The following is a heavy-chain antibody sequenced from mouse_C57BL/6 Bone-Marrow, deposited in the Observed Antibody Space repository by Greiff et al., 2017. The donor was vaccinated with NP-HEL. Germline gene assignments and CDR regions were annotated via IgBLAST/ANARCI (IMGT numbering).Heavy chain of an antibody. CDR3: APHYYGSPFCALDY. V-gene: IGHV1-85*01. D-gene: IGHD1-1*01. J-gene: IGHJ4*01. Sequence: QVQLKESGPELVKPGASVKLSCKASGYTFTSYDINWVKQRPGQGLEWIGWIYPRAGSTKYNEKFKGKATLTVDTSSSTAYMELHSLTSEDSAVYFCAPHYYGSPFCALDYWGQGTSVTVSS. CDR2: IYPRAGST. CDR1: GYTFTSYD.